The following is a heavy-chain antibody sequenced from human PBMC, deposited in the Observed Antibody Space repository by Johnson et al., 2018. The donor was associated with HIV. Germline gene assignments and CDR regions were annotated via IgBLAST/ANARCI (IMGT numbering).Heavy chain of an antibody. Sequence: QLVESGGGVVQPGRSLRLSCAASGFTFSSYAMHWVRQAPAKGLQWVAVISYDGSDKDYADSVKGRFTISRDNSKNTLYLQMNSLRAEDTAVYYCAKNGARGDAFDIWGQGTMVTVSS. D-gene: IGHD2-8*01. CDR3: AKNGARGDAFDI. V-gene: IGHV3-30*18. CDR2: ISYDGSDK. J-gene: IGHJ3*02. CDR1: GFTFSSYA.